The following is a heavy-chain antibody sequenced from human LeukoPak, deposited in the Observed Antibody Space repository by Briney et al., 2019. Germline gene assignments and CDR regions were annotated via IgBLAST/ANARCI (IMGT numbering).Heavy chain of an antibody. V-gene: IGHV1-2*02. D-gene: IGHD2-2*01. CDR1: GYSFTSYW. J-gene: IGHJ5*02. CDR2: INPNSGGT. CDR3: ARAGIVVVRNWFDP. Sequence: GESLKISCKGSGYSFTSYWIGWVRQAPGQGLEWMGWINPNSGGTNYAQKFQGRVTMTRDTSISTAYMELSRLRSDDTAVYYCARAGIVVVRNWFDPWGQGTLVTVSS.